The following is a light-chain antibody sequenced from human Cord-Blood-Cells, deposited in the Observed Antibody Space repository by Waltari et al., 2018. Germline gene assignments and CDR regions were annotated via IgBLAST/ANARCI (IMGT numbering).Light chain of an antibody. CDR3: QQYNSYGT. CDR2: DAS. V-gene: IGKV1-5*01. Sequence: DPQLTQSPCTLSASVRDRVTITFRASQSISSWLAWYQQKPGKAPKLLIYDASSLESGVPSRFSGSGSGTEFTLTISSLQPDDFATYYCQQYNSYGTFGQGTKVEIK. CDR1: QSISSW. J-gene: IGKJ1*01.